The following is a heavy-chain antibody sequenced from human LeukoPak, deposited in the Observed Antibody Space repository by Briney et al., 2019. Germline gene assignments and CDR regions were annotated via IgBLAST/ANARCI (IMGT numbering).Heavy chain of an antibody. CDR2: IYYSGST. CDR1: GGSISSYY. V-gene: IGHV4-59*01. Sequence: PSETLSLTCTVSGGSISSYYWSWIRQPPGKGLEWIGYIYYSGSTNYNPSLKSRVTISVDTSKNQFSLKLSSVTAADTAVYYCGRQGGSGSRLDAFDIWGQGTMVTVSS. J-gene: IGHJ3*02. CDR3: GRQGGSGSRLDAFDI. D-gene: IGHD3-22*01.